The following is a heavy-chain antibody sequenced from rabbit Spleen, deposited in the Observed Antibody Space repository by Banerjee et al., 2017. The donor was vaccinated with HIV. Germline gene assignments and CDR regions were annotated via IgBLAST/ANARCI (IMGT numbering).Heavy chain of an antibody. CDR2: IYAGSSGTT. V-gene: IGHV1S45*01. CDR3: ARSTSAAYDL. CDR1: GFSFSSGYD. Sequence: QEQLEESGGDLVKPEGSLTLTCTASGFSFSSGYDMCWVRQAPGKGLEWIGCIYAGSSGTTYYASWAKGRFTFSKTSSTTVTLQMTSLTAADTATYFCARSTSAAYDLWGPGTLITVS. J-gene: IGHJ4*01. D-gene: IGHD6-1*01.